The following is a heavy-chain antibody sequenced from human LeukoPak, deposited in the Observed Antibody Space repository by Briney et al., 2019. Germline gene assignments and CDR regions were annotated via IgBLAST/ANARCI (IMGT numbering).Heavy chain of an antibody. CDR3: ARGWGYYDSSGPTGAFDI. V-gene: IGHV4-30-4*08. CDR1: GGSISSGDYY. J-gene: IGHJ3*02. D-gene: IGHD3-22*01. Sequence: SETLSLTCTVSGGSISSGDYYWSWIRQHPGKGLEWIGNIFYSGSTYYNPSLKSRVTISVDTSKNQFSLKLSSVTAADTAVYYCARGWGYYDSSGPTGAFDIWGQGTMVTVSS. CDR2: IFYSGST.